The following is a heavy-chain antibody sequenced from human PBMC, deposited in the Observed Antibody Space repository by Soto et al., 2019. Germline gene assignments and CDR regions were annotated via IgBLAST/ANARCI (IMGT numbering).Heavy chain of an antibody. Sequence: PSETLSLTCTVSGGSISSYYWSWIRQPPGKGLEWIGYIYYSGSTNYNPSLKSRVTISVDTSKNQFSLKLSSVTAADTAVYYCARQSSGSYWDGMDVWGQGTTVTVS. CDR1: GGSISSYY. D-gene: IGHD3-10*01. J-gene: IGHJ6*02. CDR3: ARQSSGSYWDGMDV. V-gene: IGHV4-59*08. CDR2: IYYSGST.